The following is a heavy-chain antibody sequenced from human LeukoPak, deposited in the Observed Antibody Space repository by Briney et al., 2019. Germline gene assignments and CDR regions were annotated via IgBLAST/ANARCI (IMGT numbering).Heavy chain of an antibody. V-gene: IGHV3-30-3*01. D-gene: IGHD3-16*02. J-gene: IGHJ4*02. Sequence: GALRLSCAASGFTFSSYAMHWVRPAPGKGLEWVAVISYDGSNKYYADSVKGRFTISRDNSKNTLYLQMNSLRAEDTAVYYCARGDYVWGSYRPIPYYFDYWGQGTLVTVSS. CDR3: ARGDYVWGSYRPIPYYFDY. CDR2: ISYDGSNK. CDR1: GFTFSSYA.